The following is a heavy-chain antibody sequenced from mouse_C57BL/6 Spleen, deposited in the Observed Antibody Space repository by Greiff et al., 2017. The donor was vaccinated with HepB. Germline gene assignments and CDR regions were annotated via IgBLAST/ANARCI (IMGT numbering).Heavy chain of an antibody. CDR1: GYTFTSYG. J-gene: IGHJ2*01. CDR3: ARSGDSSGYVYFDY. CDR2: IYPRSGNT. D-gene: IGHD3-2*02. V-gene: IGHV1-81*01. Sequence: QVQLQQSGAELARPGASVKLSCKASGYTFTSYGISWVKQRTGQGLEWIGEIYPRSGNTYYNEKFKGKATLTADKSSSTAYMELRSLTSEDSAVYFCARSGDSSGYVYFDYWGQGTTLTVSS.